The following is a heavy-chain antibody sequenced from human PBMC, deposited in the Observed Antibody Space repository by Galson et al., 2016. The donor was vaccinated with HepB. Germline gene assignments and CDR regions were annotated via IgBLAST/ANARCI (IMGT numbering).Heavy chain of an antibody. CDR1: GFTLSAFA. J-gene: IGHJ4*02. CDR2: IWHDGSKE. Sequence: SLRLSCATSGFTLSAFAMHWVRQVPGKGLEWLTLIWHDGSKEYYTESVKGRFTISRDNAKNIVYLQMDSLTDEDTAVYYCARDMAADGLAAIDFWGQGTLVTVSS. CDR3: ARDMAADGLAAIDF. D-gene: IGHD5-24*01. V-gene: IGHV3-33*01.